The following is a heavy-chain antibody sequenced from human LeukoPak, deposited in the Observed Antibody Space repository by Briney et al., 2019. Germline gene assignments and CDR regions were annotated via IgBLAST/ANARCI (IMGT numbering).Heavy chain of an antibody. Sequence: SETLSLTCTVSGGSISSYYWSWIRQPPGKGLEWIGYIYYSGSTNYNPSLKSRVTISVDTSKNQFSLKLSSVTAADTAVYYCARRTDSSSWYQWNYFDYWGQGTLVTVSS. V-gene: IGHV4-59*01. CDR2: IYYSGST. J-gene: IGHJ4*02. D-gene: IGHD6-13*01. CDR3: ARRTDSSSWYQWNYFDY. CDR1: GGSISSYY.